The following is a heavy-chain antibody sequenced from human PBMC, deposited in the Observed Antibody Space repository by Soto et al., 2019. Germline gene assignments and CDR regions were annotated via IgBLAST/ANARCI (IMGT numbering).Heavy chain of an antibody. D-gene: IGHD2-21*01. Sequence: QVQLVESGGGVVQPERSLRLSCAASGFTFSNFGMHWVRQAPGKGLEWVSIIWHDGSKNHYANSVKGRFTISRDNSKNTLYLQMNSLREEDTAVYYCARGGLEGSDCGGECYTVDYRGQGNLVTVSS. CDR1: GFTFSNFG. J-gene: IGHJ4*02. CDR2: IWHDGSKN. V-gene: IGHV3-33*01. CDR3: ARGGLEGSDCGGECYTVDY.